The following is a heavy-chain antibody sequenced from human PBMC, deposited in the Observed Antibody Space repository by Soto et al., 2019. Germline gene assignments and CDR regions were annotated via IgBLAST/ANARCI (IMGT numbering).Heavy chain of an antibody. D-gene: IGHD2-15*01. Sequence: GGSLRLSCAASGFTFSDYWMTWVRQAPGKGLEWVANIKQDGSEKCYVDSVKGRFIISRDNAKNSLYLQMNSLSAEDTAVYYCARERGSKSMDVWGQGTTVTVSS. CDR3: ARERGSKSMDV. V-gene: IGHV3-7*03. CDR2: IKQDGSEK. CDR1: GFTFSDYW. J-gene: IGHJ6*02.